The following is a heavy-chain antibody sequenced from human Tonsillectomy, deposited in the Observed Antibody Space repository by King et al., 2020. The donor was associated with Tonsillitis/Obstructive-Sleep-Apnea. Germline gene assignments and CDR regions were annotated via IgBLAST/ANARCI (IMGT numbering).Heavy chain of an antibody. D-gene: IGHD6-13*01. V-gene: IGHV3-11*05. CDR3: ARAVAAPDNWFDP. Sequence: VQLVESGGGLVKPGGSLRLSCASSGFTFSDYYMSWIRQAPGEGLEWLSIIDSSSSYTNYAESVKGRFTISRDNVKNSLYLQMNSLRAEDTAVYYCARAVAAPDNWFDPWGQGTLVTVSS. CDR2: IDSSSSYT. CDR1: GFTFSDYY. J-gene: IGHJ5*02.